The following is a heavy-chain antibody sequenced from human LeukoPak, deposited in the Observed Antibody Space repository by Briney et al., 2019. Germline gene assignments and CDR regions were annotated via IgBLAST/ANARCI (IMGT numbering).Heavy chain of an antibody. CDR1: GFSFSTYE. J-gene: IGHJ3*01. CDR3: ARNTPEDAFDV. CDR2: ISSSGRTI. Sequence: PGGSLRLSCAASGFSFSTYEMNWVRQAPGKGLEWVSYISSSGRTIYYADSVKGRFTISRDNAKNSLYLQMNSLRAEDTAAYYCARNTPEDAFDVWGQGTMVTVSS. V-gene: IGHV3-48*03.